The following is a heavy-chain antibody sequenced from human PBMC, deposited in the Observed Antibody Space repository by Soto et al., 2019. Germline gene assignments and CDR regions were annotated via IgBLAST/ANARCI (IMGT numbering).Heavy chain of an antibody. CDR1: GFTFSSYE. D-gene: IGHD6-13*01. V-gene: IGHV3-48*03. CDR3: AREGAHSISWPDYGMDV. J-gene: IGHJ6*02. Sequence: GGSLRLSCAASGFTFSSYEMNWVRQAPGKGLEWVSYISSSGSTIYYADSVKGRFTISRDNAKNSLYLQMTSLRAEDTDVYYCAREGAHSISWPDYGMDVWGQGTTVTVSS. CDR2: ISSSGSTI.